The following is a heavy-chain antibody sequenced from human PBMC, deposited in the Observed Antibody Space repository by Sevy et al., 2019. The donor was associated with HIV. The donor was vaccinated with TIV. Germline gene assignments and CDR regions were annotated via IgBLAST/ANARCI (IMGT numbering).Heavy chain of an antibody. CDR1: GFTFDDYG. J-gene: IGHJ4*02. CDR2: INWNGGST. CDR3: ARSRSPSSSWSPFDY. Sequence: GSLRLSCAASGFTFDDYGMSRVRQAPGKGLEWVSGINWNGGSTGYADSVKGRFTISRDNAKNSLYLQMNSLRAEDMALYYCARSRSPSSSWSPFDYWGQGTLVTVSS. V-gene: IGHV3-20*04. D-gene: IGHD6-13*01.